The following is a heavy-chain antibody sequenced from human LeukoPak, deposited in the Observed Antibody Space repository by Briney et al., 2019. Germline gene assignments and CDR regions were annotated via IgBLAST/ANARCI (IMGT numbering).Heavy chain of an antibody. CDR3: ARDNWIEAHYFDY. Sequence: GGSLRLSCVVSGFTFSTYSMNWVRQAPGKGLEWVSFISTSSNYIYYADSVKGRFTISRDNAKNSLYLQMNSLRAEDTAVYYCARDNWIEAHYFDYWGQGTLVTVSS. J-gene: IGHJ4*02. CDR2: ISTSSNYI. CDR1: GFTFSTYS. V-gene: IGHV3-21*01. D-gene: IGHD1-20*01.